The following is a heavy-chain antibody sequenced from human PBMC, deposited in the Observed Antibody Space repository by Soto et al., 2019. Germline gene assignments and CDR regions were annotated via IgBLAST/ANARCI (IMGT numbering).Heavy chain of an antibody. J-gene: IGHJ4*02. Sequence: GSLRLSCAASGFTFSSYAMSWVRQAPGKGLGWVSAISSSGGSTFYADSVKGRFTISRDNSRNTLYLQMNSLRAEDTAIYYCAKYQPMTQPRPYFDYWGQGTLVTVSS. CDR2: ISSSGGST. V-gene: IGHV3-23*01. D-gene: IGHD3-22*01. CDR1: GFTFSSYA. CDR3: AKYQPMTQPRPYFDY.